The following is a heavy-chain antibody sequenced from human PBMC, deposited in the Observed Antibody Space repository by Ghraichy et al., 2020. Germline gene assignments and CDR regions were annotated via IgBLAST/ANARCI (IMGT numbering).Heavy chain of an antibody. CDR1: GYTLTELS. V-gene: IGHV1-24*01. Sequence: ASVKVSCKVSGYTLTELSMHWVRQAPGKGLEWMGGFDPEDGETIYAQKFQGRVTMTEDTSTDTAYMELSSLRSEDTAVYYCATGSPLHYYGSGSYYSHWGQGTLVTVSS. CDR3: ATGSPLHYYGSGSYYSH. J-gene: IGHJ4*02. CDR2: FDPEDGET. D-gene: IGHD3-10*01.